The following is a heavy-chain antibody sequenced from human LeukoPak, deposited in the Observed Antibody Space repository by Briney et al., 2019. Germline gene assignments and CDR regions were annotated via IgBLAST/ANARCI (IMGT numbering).Heavy chain of an antibody. CDR2: ITSSGSIG. J-gene: IGHJ3*02. CDR3: ARLRTESDVFDI. Sequence: SGGSLRLSCAASGFTFSSYEMNWVRQAPGKGLQWVAYITSSGSIGYYVDSVKGRFTISRDNAKNSLYLQMNSLRAEDTAVYYCARLRTESDVFDIWGQGTMVTVSS. CDR1: GFTFSSYE. V-gene: IGHV3-48*03.